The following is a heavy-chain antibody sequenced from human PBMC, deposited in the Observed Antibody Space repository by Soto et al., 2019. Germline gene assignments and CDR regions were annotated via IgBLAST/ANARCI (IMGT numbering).Heavy chain of an antibody. CDR1: GYTLTELS. V-gene: IGHV1-24*01. CDR2: FDPEDGET. J-gene: IGHJ4*02. CDR3: ATDRGYCSSTSCYGPFDY. Sequence: ASVKVSCKVSGYTLTELSIHWVRQAPGKGLEWMGGFDPEDGETIYAQKFQGRVTMTEDTSTDTAYMELSSLRSEDTAVYYCATDRGYCSSTSCYGPFDYWGQGTLVTVSS. D-gene: IGHD2-2*01.